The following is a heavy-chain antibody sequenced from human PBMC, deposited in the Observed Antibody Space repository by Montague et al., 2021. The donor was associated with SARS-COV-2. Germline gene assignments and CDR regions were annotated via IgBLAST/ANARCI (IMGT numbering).Heavy chain of an antibody. J-gene: IGHJ4*02. D-gene: IGHD3-9*01. CDR1: GYSISSGYY. CDR2: IYHSGST. CDR3: ARDYYDILTGYYTSSFDY. V-gene: IGHV4-38-2*02. Sequence: SETLSLTCTVSGYSISSGYYWGWIRQPPGKGLEWIGSIYHSGSTYYNPSLKSRVTRSVDTSKNQFSLKLSSVTAADTAVYYCARDYYDILTGYYTSSFDYWGQGTLVTVSS.